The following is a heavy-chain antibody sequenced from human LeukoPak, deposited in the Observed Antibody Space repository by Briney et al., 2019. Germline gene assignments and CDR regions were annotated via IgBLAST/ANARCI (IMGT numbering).Heavy chain of an antibody. CDR2: INHSGST. Sequence: PGGSLRLSCAASGFTFSSYSMNWVRQPPGKGLEWIGEINHSGSTNYNPSLKSRVTISVDTSKNQFSLKLSSVTAADTAVYYCARGSIPRLMVWGQGTMVTVSS. CDR1: GFTFSSYS. V-gene: IGHV4-34*01. J-gene: IGHJ3*01. CDR3: ARGSIPRLMV.